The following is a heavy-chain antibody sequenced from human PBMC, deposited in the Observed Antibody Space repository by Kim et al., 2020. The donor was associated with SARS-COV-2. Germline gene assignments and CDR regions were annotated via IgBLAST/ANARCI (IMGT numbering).Heavy chain of an antibody. J-gene: IGHJ6*02. V-gene: IGHV1-69*13. Sequence: SVKVSCKASGGTFSSYAISWVRQAPGQGLEWMGGIIPIFGTANYAQKFQGRVTITADESTSTAYMELSSLRSEDTAVYYCARTRVRGVISPYYYYGMDVWGQGTTVTFSS. D-gene: IGHD3-10*01. CDR1: GGTFSSYA. CDR2: IIPIFGTA. CDR3: ARTRVRGVISPYYYYGMDV.